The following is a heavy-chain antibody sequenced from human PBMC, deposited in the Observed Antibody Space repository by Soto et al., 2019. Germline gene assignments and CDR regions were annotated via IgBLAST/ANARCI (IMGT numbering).Heavy chain of an antibody. J-gene: IGHJ4*02. D-gene: IGHD1-26*01. CDR2: IDPDGSDT. CDR1: GVAFSRFP. CDR3: ATMAGTYPY. V-gene: IGHV3-74*01. Sequence: GGSLRLSCAASGVAFSRFPMHGVRQAPGKGLVWVSRIDPDGSDTTYADSVKGRFTISRDNAKNIVYLQMSSLRAEDTALYYCATMAGTYPYWGQGTLVTVSS.